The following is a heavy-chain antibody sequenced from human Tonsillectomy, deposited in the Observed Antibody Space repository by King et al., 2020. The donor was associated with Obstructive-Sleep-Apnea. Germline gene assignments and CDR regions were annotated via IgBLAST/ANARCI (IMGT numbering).Heavy chain of an antibody. CDR2: ISSDDGDT. Sequence: VQLVESGGGLVQPGGSLRLSCVGSGFSVNNNYISWVRQAPGKGLEWVSVISSDDGDTYYSDSVKGRITISRDNSNNMVFLQMNIVRAEETAVYYCARVDWLGVWGNVRSGYFDYWGQGTLVTVSS. J-gene: IGHJ4*02. V-gene: IGHV3-66*01. CDR1: GFSVNNNY. D-gene: IGHD3-16*01. CDR3: ARVDWLGVWGNVRSGYFDY.